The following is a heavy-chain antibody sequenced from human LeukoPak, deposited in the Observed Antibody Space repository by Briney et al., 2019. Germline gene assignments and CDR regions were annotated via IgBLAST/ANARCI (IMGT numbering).Heavy chain of an antibody. CDR1: GVSISAYY. Sequence: SETLPLTCSVSGVSISAYYWSWIRLSAGNRLEWIGRIYPGEGIYATATTSYNPSFKSRVTMSGDTSKNQLSLKLSSVTAADTAVYYCARDPTTVTTIFDSWGQGILVTVSS. CDR3: ARDPTTVTTIFDS. V-gene: IGHV4-4*07. CDR2: IYPGEGIYATATT. D-gene: IGHD4-11*01. J-gene: IGHJ4*02.